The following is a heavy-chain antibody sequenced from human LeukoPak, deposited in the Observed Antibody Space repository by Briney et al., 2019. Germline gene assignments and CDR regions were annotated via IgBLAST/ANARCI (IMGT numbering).Heavy chain of an antibody. CDR2: INPNSGGT. D-gene: IGHD4-23*01. V-gene: IGHV1-2*04. J-gene: IGHJ6*02. CDR1: GYTFTGYY. Sequence: GASVKVSCKASGYTFTGYYMHWVRQAPGQGLEWMGWINPNSGGTNYAQKFQGWVTMTRDTSISTAYVELSRLRSDDTAVYYCARDYEKVVTPNVSQGYGMDVWGQGTTVTVSS. CDR3: ARDYEKVVTPNVSQGYGMDV.